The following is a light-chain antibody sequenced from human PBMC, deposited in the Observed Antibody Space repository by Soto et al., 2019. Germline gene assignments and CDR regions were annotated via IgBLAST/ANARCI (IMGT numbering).Light chain of an antibody. Sequence: QSVLTQPASVSGSPGQSITISCTGSTSDVGAYNYVSWYKHHPGQAPQLMIYEVSNRPSGVSNRFSGSKSGNTASLTIYGLQADDEGDYYCSSKTSSSSPFVFGTGTKLTVL. V-gene: IGLV2-14*01. CDR2: EVS. CDR3: SSKTSSSSPFV. J-gene: IGLJ1*01. CDR1: TSDVGAYNY.